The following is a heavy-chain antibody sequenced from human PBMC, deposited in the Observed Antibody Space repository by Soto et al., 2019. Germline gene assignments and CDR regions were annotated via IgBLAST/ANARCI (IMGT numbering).Heavy chain of an antibody. CDR1: GFTFSSYS. V-gene: IGHV3-21*01. Sequence: SLRLSCAASGFTFSSYSMNWVRQSPGKGLEWVSSIGTRSDIYYADSVKGRFTISRDNAKNSLSLQMNGLRAEDTGVYYCAREETAWPLAYGLDVWGQGTTVTVSS. CDR3: AREETAWPLAYGLDV. J-gene: IGHJ6*02. CDR2: IGTRSDI. D-gene: IGHD2-21*02.